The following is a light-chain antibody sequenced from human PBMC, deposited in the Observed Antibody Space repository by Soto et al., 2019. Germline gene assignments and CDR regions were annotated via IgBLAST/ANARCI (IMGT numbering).Light chain of an antibody. CDR1: NIGSKS. Sequence: SYELTQPPSVSVAPGQTARITCGGNNIGSKSVHWYQQKPGQAPVLVVYDDSARPSGIPERFSGSNSGNTATLTISRVEAGDEADYYCQVWDSSSDSWVFGGGTKLTVL. CDR2: DDS. CDR3: QVWDSSSDSWV. V-gene: IGLV3-21*02. J-gene: IGLJ3*02.